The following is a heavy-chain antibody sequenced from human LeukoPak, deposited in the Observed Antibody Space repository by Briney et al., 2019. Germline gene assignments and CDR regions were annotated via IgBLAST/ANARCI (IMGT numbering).Heavy chain of an antibody. J-gene: IGHJ5*02. D-gene: IGHD3-3*01. CDR3: ARVSLEWLLSFDP. CDR2: IYYSGST. Sequence: SETLSLTCTVSGGSISSYYWSWIRQPPGKGLEWIGYIYYSGSTNYNPSLKSRVTISVDTSKNQFSLKLSSVTAADTAVYYCARVSLEWLLSFDPWGQGTLVTVPS. CDR1: GGSISSYY. V-gene: IGHV4-59*01.